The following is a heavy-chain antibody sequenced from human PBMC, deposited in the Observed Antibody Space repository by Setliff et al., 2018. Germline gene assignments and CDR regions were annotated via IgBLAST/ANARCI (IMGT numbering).Heavy chain of an antibody. CDR2: IYYTGST. Sequence: SETLSLTCFASGDSVSSGNYFWSWIRQPPGKGLEWIGYIYYTGSTYYNPSLKSRVTMSVDTSKNQFSLRLYSVTAADTAVFYCARGHDSNGYYSDYWGQGALVTVSS. CDR1: GDSVSSGNYF. V-gene: IGHV4-30-4*08. D-gene: IGHD3-22*01. CDR3: ARGHDSNGYYSDY. J-gene: IGHJ4*02.